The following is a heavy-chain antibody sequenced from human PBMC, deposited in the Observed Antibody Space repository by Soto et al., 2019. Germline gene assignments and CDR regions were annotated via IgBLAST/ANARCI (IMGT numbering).Heavy chain of an antibody. V-gene: IGHV3-48*02. D-gene: IGHD5-18*01. Sequence: EVQLVESGGGLVQPGGSLRLSCPASEFTLDSYSMNWVGQAPGKGLGWVSYIDSSSSNKHYADSVKGRFTISRDNAKNALYLQMSSLRDEDTAVYYCARDDDSAMALNFDYWGQGTLVTVSS. J-gene: IGHJ4*02. CDR2: IDSSSSNK. CDR3: ARDDDSAMALNFDY. CDR1: EFTLDSYS.